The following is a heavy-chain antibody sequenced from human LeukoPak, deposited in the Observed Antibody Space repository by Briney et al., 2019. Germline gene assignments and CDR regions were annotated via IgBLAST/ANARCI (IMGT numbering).Heavy chain of an antibody. CDR2: ISAYNGNT. Sequence: GASVKVSCKASGYTFTSYGISWVRQAPGQGLEWMGWISAYNGNTNYAQKLQGRVTITTDTSTSTAYMELRSLRSDDTAVYYCARDTHRIAVAGWWFDPWGQGTLVTVSS. CDR1: GYTFTSYG. CDR3: ARDTHRIAVAGWWFDP. D-gene: IGHD6-19*01. V-gene: IGHV1-18*04. J-gene: IGHJ5*02.